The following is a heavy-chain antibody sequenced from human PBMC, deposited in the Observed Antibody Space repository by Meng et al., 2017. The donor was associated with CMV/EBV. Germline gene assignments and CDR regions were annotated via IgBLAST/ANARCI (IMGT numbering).Heavy chain of an antibody. CDR1: GGSIRSYY. D-gene: IGHD2-2*01. Sequence: TVSGGSIRSYYWSWIRQPAGKGLEWIGRIYSSGGTNYKSSLKSRVTMSVDTSRNQFSLKLSSVTAADTAVYYCARTDCSSTSCCLNYWGQGTLVTVSS. CDR3: ARTDCSSTSCCLNY. CDR2: IYSSGGT. V-gene: IGHV4-4*07. J-gene: IGHJ4*02.